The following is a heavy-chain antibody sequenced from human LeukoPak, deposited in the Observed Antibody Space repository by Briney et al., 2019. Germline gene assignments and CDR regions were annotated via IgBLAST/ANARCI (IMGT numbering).Heavy chain of an antibody. V-gene: IGHV4-4*08. CDR2: IYTSGST. Sequence: SETLSLTCTVSGGSISSYYWSWIRQPPGKGLEWIGYIYTSGSTNYNPSLKSRVTISVDTSKNQFSLKLRSVTAADTAVYYFGRSGRGYSYGPMYYFDYWGQGTLVTVSS. J-gene: IGHJ4*02. D-gene: IGHD5-18*01. CDR3: GRSGRGYSYGPMYYFDY. CDR1: GGSISSYY.